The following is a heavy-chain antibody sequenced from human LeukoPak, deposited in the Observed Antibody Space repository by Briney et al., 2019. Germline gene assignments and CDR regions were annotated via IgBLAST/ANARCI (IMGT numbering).Heavy chain of an antibody. V-gene: IGHV3-21*01. CDR2: ISSSSSYI. Sequence: GGSLRLSCAASGFTFSSYSMNWVRQAPGKGLEWVSSISSSSSYIYYADSVKGRFTISRDNAKNSLYLQMNSLRAEDTAVYYCARVADYDYIWRHFDYWGQGTLVTVSS. CDR3: ARVADYDYIWRHFDY. CDR1: GFTFSSYS. D-gene: IGHD3-16*01. J-gene: IGHJ4*02.